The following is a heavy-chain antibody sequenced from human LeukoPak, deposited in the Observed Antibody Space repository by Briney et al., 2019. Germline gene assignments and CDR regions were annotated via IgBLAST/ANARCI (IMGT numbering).Heavy chain of an antibody. J-gene: IGHJ6*02. V-gene: IGHV4-61*02. CDR1: GGSISSGSYY. CDR2: IYTSGST. D-gene: IGHD3-3*01. CDR3: ARSLSRYDFWSGYRTGMDV. Sequence: SQTLSLTCTVSGGSISSGSYYWSWIRQPAGKGLEWIGRIYTSGSTNYNPSLKSRVTISVDTSKNQFSLKLSSVTAADTAVYYRARSLSRYDFWSGYRTGMDVWGQGTTVTVSS.